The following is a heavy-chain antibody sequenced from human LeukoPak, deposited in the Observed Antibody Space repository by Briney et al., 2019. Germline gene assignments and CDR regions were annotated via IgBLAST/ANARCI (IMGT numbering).Heavy chain of an antibody. Sequence: GGSLRLSCAASGFTFSIYSMNWVRQAPGKALEWVSSISSGSSYIYYADSVKGRFTISRDNAKNSLYLQMNSLRAEYTAVYYCARDEALGYWGQGTLVTVSS. CDR3: ARDEALGY. CDR1: GFTFSIYS. J-gene: IGHJ4*02. CDR2: ISSGSSYI. V-gene: IGHV3-21*01. D-gene: IGHD3-16*01.